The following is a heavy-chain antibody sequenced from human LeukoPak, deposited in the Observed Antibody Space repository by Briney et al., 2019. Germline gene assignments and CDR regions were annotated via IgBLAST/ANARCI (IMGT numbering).Heavy chain of an antibody. CDR1: GFTFSSYS. Sequence: GGSLRLSCAASGFTFSSYSMNWVRQAPGKGLEWVSYISSSSSTIYYADSVKGRFTISRDNAKNSLYLQMNSLRAEDTAVYYCARDLGGGDCYWGQGTLVTVPS. CDR2: ISSSSSTI. CDR3: ARDLGGGDCY. J-gene: IGHJ4*02. D-gene: IGHD2-21*02. V-gene: IGHV3-48*01.